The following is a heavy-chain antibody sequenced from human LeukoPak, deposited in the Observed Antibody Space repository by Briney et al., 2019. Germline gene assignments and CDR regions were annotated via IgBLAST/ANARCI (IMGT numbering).Heavy chain of an antibody. D-gene: IGHD3-10*01. Sequence: GGSLRLSCAASGFTFSSYAMHWVRQAPGKGLEWVAVISYDGSNKYYADSVKGRFTISRDNSKNTLYLQMNSLRAEDTAVYYCGVIVYWGQGTLVTVSS. V-gene: IGHV3-30-3*01. CDR2: ISYDGSNK. CDR1: GFTFSSYA. J-gene: IGHJ4*02. CDR3: GVIVY.